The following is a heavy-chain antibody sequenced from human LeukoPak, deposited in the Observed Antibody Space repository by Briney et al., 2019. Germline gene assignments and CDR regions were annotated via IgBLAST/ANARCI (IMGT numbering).Heavy chain of an antibody. Sequence: GESLKISCKGSGYSFTSYWISWVRQMPGKGLEWMGKIDPSNSYTNYSPSFQGHVTISADRSISTAYLQWSSLKASDTAMYYCARHHSSIWAPFDYWGQGTLVTVSS. D-gene: IGHD6-13*01. CDR3: ARHHSSIWAPFDY. V-gene: IGHV5-10-1*01. CDR1: GYSFTSYW. CDR2: IDPSNSYT. J-gene: IGHJ4*02.